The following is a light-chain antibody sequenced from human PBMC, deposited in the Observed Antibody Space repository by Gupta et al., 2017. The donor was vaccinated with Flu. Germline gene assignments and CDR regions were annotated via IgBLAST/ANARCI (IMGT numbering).Light chain of an antibody. J-gene: IGLJ3*02. CDR1: SSNSGNKY. Sequence: QPVLTQPPSVSASPGRKVTLSCSGSSSNSGNKYVSWYQQLPGTAPKRRIHDKNKRPSGIPDRFSGSRSDTSATLAITGLQAGDEAYYYGETWDTRLRGFVFGGGTKITVL. V-gene: IGLV1-51*02. CDR2: DKN. CDR3: ETWDTRLRGFV.